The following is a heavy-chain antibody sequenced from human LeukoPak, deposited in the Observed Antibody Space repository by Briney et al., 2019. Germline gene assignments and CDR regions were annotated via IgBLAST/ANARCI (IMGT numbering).Heavy chain of an antibody. V-gene: IGHV3-23*01. Sequence: GGSLRLSCAASEFTFSSFAMSWVRQAPGKGLEWVSRVSGSGGSTYYADSVKGRFTISRDNSKNTLYLQMNSLRAEDTAVYYCAKVLTIQLWDPFDYWGQGTLVTVSS. CDR2: VSGSGGST. D-gene: IGHD5-18*01. CDR3: AKVLTIQLWDPFDY. J-gene: IGHJ4*02. CDR1: EFTFSSFA.